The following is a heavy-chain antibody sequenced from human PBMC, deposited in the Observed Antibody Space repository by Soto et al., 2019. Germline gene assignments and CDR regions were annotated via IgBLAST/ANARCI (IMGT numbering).Heavy chain of an antibody. CDR2: IYYSGST. Sequence: SETLSLTCTVSGGSISSGGYYWSWIRQHPGKGLEWIGYIYYSGSTYYNPSLKSRVTISVDTSKDQFSLKLSSVTAADTAVYYCARWIPRRMIVVVMVFDPWGQGTSVTVSS. CDR1: GGSISSGGYY. J-gene: IGHJ5*02. V-gene: IGHV4-31*03. CDR3: ARWIPRRMIVVVMVFDP. D-gene: IGHD3-22*01.